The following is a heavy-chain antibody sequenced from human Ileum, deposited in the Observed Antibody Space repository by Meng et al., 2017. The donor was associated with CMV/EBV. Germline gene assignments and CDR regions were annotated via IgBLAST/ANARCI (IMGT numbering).Heavy chain of an antibody. Sequence: SVKVSCKASGGTFSRYVISWVRQAPGQGLEWMGGITPILDVATYTQKFQGRVTITADKSTDTAYMELSSLRSEDTAVYYCARIGVYDTSGYYFYGMDVWGQGTTCNVSS. CDR1: GGTFSRYV. CDR2: ITPILDVA. J-gene: IGHJ6*02. CDR3: ARIGVYDTSGYYFYGMDV. D-gene: IGHD3-22*01. V-gene: IGHV1-69*10.